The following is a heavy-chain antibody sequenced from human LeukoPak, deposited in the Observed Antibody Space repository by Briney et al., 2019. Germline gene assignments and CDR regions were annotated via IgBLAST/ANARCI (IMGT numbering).Heavy chain of an antibody. V-gene: IGHV3-21*01. J-gene: IGHJ6*02. CDR3: ARDPGAGDV. Sequence: GGSLRLSCAASGFTFGTYSMNWVRQAPGKGLEWISSISTSSSHMYYADSVRGRFTISRDNAKNSLYLQMNSLRVEDTAVYHCARDPGAGDVWGQGTTVTVSS. CDR2: ISTSSSHM. D-gene: IGHD6-19*01. CDR1: GFTFGTYS.